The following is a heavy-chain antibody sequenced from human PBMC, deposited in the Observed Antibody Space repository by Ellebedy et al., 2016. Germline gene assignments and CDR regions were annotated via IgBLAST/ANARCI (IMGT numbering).Heavy chain of an antibody. CDR3: ARDRYDSSGYYGFDP. Sequence: SETLSLXXTVSGGSISSSSYYWGWIRQPPGKGLEWIGSIYYSGSTYYNPSLKSRVTISVDTSKNQFSLKLSSVTAADTAVYYCARDRYDSSGYYGFDPWGQGTLVTVSS. J-gene: IGHJ5*02. CDR2: IYYSGST. V-gene: IGHV4-39*02. CDR1: GGSISSSSYY. D-gene: IGHD3-22*01.